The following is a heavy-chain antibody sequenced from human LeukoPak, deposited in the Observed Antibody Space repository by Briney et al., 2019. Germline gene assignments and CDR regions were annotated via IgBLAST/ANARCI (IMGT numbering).Heavy chain of an antibody. CDR3: ARGDWGDASDI. CDR2: INPNSGGT. CDR1: GYTFTGYY. Sequence: ASVKVSCKTSGYTFTGYYMHWVRQAPGQGLEWMGWINPNSGGTNYAQKFQGRVTMTRDTSISTAYMEMRSLRSDDTAMYYCARGDWGDASDIWGQGTLVTVSS. J-gene: IGHJ3*02. V-gene: IGHV1-2*02. D-gene: IGHD7-27*01.